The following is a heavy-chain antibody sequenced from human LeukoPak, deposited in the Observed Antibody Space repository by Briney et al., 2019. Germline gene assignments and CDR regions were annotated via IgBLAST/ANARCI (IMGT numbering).Heavy chain of an antibody. V-gene: IGHV4-59*01. CDR3: ARADYYDSSGYYSDY. CDR2: IYYSGST. J-gene: IGHJ4*02. Sequence: PSETLSLTCTVSGGSISSYYWSWIRQPPGKGLEWIGYIYYSGSTNYNPSLKSRVTISVDTSKNQFSLKLSSVTAADTAVCYCARADYYDSSGYYSDYWGQGTLVTVSS. CDR1: GGSISSYY. D-gene: IGHD3-22*01.